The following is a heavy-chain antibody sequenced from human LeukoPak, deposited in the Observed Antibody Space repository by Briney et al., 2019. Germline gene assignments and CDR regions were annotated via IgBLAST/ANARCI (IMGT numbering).Heavy chain of an antibody. CDR2: ISGSGGST. Sequence: HPGGSLRLSCAASGFTFSSYAMTWVRQAPGKGLEWVSGISGSGGSTYYADSVKGRFTISRDNSKNTLYLQMNSLRDEDTAVYYCAKSPLYSGNSKNWFDPWGQGTLVTVSS. V-gene: IGHV3-23*01. D-gene: IGHD4-23*01. CDR3: AKSPLYSGNSKNWFDP. J-gene: IGHJ5*02. CDR1: GFTFSSYA.